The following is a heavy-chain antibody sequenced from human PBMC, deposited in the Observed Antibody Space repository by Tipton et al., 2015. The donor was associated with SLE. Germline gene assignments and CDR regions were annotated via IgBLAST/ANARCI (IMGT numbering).Heavy chain of an antibody. CDR3: ARRDCGGDCYYGH. CDR1: GGSISGYY. Sequence: TLSLTCTVSGGSISGYYWSWVRQPAGKGLEWIGRIYTSASTIYNPSLKSRVTLSSDTSKNQFSLRVRSVTAADTAVYYCARRDCGGDCYYGHWGQGTQVTVSS. V-gene: IGHV4-4*07. D-gene: IGHD2-21*01. CDR2: IYTSAST. J-gene: IGHJ4*02.